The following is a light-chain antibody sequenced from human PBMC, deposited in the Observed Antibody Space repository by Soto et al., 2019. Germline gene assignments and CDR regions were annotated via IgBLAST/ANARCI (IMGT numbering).Light chain of an antibody. CDR1: QSVSSNY. J-gene: IGKJ1*01. CDR3: QQYGNSPRS. Sequence: EIVLTQSPGTLSLSPGERATLSCRASQSVSSNYLAWYQQTPGQAPRLLMYGATSRATGIPDRFSGSGSGTDFTLTISRLEPEDFAVYYCQQYGNSPRSFGQWTKVEIK. CDR2: GAT. V-gene: IGKV3-20*01.